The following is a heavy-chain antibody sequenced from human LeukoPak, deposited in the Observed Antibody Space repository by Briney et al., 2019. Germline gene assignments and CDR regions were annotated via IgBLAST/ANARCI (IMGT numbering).Heavy chain of an antibody. D-gene: IGHD3-16*02. CDR3: ASHYSSGSYRYTGSFDS. J-gene: IGHJ4*02. CDR2: IKLSGMT. CDR1: GGSFSDYY. Sequence: SESLSLTCAVYGGSFSDYYWSWIRQPPGKGLEWIGEIKLSGMTNYSPSLKSRVSISVDTSKNQLSLKLNSVTAADAAMYYCASHYSSGSYRYTGSFDSWGQGMLVNVSS. V-gene: IGHV4-34*01.